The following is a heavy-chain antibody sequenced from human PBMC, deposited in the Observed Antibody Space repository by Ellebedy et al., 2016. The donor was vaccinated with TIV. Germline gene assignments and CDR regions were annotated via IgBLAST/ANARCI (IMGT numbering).Heavy chain of an antibody. D-gene: IGHD3-9*01. CDR1: GFTVSSNY. CDR2: IKQEGSEK. Sequence: LSLTCAASGFTVSSNYMSWVRQAPGKGLEWVANIKQEGSEKYYVDSVKVRFTISRDNSKNTLYLQMNSLGAEDTAGYYCAKPFDPLACTNCVCERYDILTGPPPDYWGQGTLVTVSS. V-gene: IGHV3-7*03. J-gene: IGHJ4*02. CDR3: AKPFDPLACTNCVCERYDILTGPPPDY.